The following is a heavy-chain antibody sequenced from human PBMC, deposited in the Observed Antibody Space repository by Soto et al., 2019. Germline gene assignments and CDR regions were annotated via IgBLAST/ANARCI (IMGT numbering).Heavy chain of an antibody. CDR2: IYYTGSS. V-gene: IGHV4-61*01. D-gene: IGHD1-1*01. Sequence: SETLSLTCTVSGGSLSSGSYSWSWIRLPPGKRLEWIGYIYYTGSSNYNPSLKSRVTISLDTSKNQFSLMVTSVTAADTAVYYWARGNVMLEYAMDVWGQGTTVTVSS. J-gene: IGHJ6*02. CDR1: GGSLSSGSYS. CDR3: ARGNVMLEYAMDV.